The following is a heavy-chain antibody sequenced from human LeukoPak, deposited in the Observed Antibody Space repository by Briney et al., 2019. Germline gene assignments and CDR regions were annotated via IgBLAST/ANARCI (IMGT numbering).Heavy chain of an antibody. CDR1: GYSISSGYY. CDR2: IYHGGST. Sequence: SETLPLTCTVSGYSISSGYYWGWIRQPPGKGLEWIGSIYHGGSTYYNPSLKSRVTISVDTSKNQFSLKLSSVTAADTAVYYCARDGRRYYDSSEGWFDPWGQGTLVTVSS. D-gene: IGHD3-22*01. CDR3: ARDGRRYYDSSEGWFDP. V-gene: IGHV4-38-2*02. J-gene: IGHJ5*02.